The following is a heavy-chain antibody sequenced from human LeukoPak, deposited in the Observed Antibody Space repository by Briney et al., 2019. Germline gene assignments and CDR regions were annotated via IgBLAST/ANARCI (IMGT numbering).Heavy chain of an antibody. J-gene: IGHJ4*02. CDR2: IYYSGST. D-gene: IGHD3-10*01. CDR1: GGSISSYY. Sequence: SETLSLTCTASGGSISSYYWSWIRQPPGKGLEWIGYIYYSGSTNYNPSLKSRVTISVDTSKNQFSLKLSSVTAADTAVYYCARGSPIELFLFDYWGQGTLVTVSS. CDR3: ARGSPIELFLFDY. V-gene: IGHV4-59*01.